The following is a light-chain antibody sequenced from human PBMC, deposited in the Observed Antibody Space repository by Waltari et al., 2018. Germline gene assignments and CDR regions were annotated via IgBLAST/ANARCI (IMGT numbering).Light chain of an antibody. V-gene: IGKV3-15*01. CDR1: QSVSSS. CDR2: GAS. CDR3: QHYNNWPLT. Sequence: EIVMRQSPATLSVSPGERATLSCRASQSVSSSLAWYQQKPGQAPRLLIYGASARATGIPTRFSCSGSGTEFTLTISGLQSEDFAVYYCQHYNNWPLTFGGGTKVDIK. J-gene: IGKJ4*01.